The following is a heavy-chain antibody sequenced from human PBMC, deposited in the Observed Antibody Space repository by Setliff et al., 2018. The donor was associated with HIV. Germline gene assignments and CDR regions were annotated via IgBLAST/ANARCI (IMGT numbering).Heavy chain of an antibody. V-gene: IGHV3-74*01. CDR1: GFTFSSYW. CDR3: ATIWMRGAYFDC. Sequence: GGSLRLSCVASGFTFSSYWMHWVRQVPGKGLMWVSHVNNDETITNYADSVKGRFTISRDNAKNTLYLQMNSLRAEDTAVYYCATIWMRGAYFDCWGQGTLVTVSS. CDR2: VNNDETIT. D-gene: IGHD3-3*01. J-gene: IGHJ4*02.